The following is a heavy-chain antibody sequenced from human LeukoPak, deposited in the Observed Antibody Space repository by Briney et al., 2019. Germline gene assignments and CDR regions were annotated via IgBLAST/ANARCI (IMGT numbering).Heavy chain of an antibody. CDR3: ARGVEYYYDSSGYYPYYFDY. D-gene: IGHD3-22*01. J-gene: IGHJ4*02. CDR1: GGSISSYY. CDR2: IYYSGST. Sequence: PSETLSLTCTVSGGSISSYYWSWLRQPPGKGLEWIGYIYYSGSTNYNPSLKRRVTISLDTSKNQFSLKLSSVTAADTAVYYCARGVEYYYDSSGYYPYYFDYRGQGTLVTVSS. V-gene: IGHV4-59*01.